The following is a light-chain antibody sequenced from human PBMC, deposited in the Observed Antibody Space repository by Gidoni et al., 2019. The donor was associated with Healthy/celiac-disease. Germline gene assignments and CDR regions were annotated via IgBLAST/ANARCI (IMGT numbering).Light chain of an antibody. CDR3: QQLNSYPPYT. Sequence: DIPFTQSPSFLSASVGDRVTITCRASQGISSYLAWYQQKPGKAPKLLIYAASTLQSGVPSRFSGSGSGTEFTLTISSLQPEDFATYYCQQLNSYPPYTFGQGTKLEIK. J-gene: IGKJ2*01. CDR2: AAS. V-gene: IGKV1-9*01. CDR1: QGISSY.